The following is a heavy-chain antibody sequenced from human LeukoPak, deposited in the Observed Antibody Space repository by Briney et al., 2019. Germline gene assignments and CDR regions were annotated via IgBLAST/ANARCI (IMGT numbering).Heavy chain of an antibody. CDR3: ARGADGYNLAY. CDR1: GFNVSSNY. Sequence: PGGSLRLSRAASGFNVSSNYMNRVRQAPGKGLEWVSVIYSGGSTYYADSVKGRFTISRDNSKNTLYLQMNSLRAEDTAVYYCARGADGYNLAYWGQGTLVTVSS. D-gene: IGHD5-24*01. V-gene: IGHV3-66*01. CDR2: IYSGGST. J-gene: IGHJ4*02.